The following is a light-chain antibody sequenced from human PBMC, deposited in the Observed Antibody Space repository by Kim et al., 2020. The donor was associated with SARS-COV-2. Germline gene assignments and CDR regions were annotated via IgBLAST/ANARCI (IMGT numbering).Light chain of an antibody. CDR2: EVS. J-gene: IGLJ2*01. V-gene: IGLV2-8*01. CDR1: SSDVGGYNY. CDR3: SSYAGSNNLV. Sequence: GPSVPFSCTGTSSDVGGYNYVSWYQQHPGKAPKLMIYEVSKRPSGVPDRFSGSKSGNTASLTVSGLQAEDEADYYCSSYAGSNNLVFGGGTQLTVL.